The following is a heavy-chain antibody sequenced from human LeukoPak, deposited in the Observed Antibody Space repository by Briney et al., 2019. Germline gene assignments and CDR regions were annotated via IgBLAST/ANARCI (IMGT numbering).Heavy chain of an antibody. CDR3: TRDVGISARPDFDY. CDR2: ISSSSSTT. Sequence: GGSLRLSCAASGFTFSSYAMSWVRQAPGKGLEWVSYISSSSSTTYYADSVKGRFTISRDNAKNSLYLQMNSLRAEDTAVYYCTRDVGISARPDFDYWGQGTLVTVSS. CDR1: GFTFSSYA. J-gene: IGHJ4*02. V-gene: IGHV3-48*01. D-gene: IGHD6-6*01.